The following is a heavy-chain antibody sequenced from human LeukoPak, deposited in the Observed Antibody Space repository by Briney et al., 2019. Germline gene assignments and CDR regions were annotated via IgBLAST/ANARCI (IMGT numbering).Heavy chain of an antibody. D-gene: IGHD6-13*01. CDR3: AREPTYTSSWFASCDY. CDR2: ISSSGSTI. CDR1: GFTFSSYE. V-gene: IGHV3-48*03. Sequence: GGSLRLSCAASGFTFSSYEMNWVRQVPGKGLEWVSYISSSGSTIYYADSVKGRFTISRDNAKNSLYLQMNSLRAEDTAVYYCAREPTYTSSWFASCDYWGQGTLVTVSS. J-gene: IGHJ4*02.